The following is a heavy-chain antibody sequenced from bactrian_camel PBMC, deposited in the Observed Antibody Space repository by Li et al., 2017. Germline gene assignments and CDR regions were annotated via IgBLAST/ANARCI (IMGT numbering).Heavy chain of an antibody. V-gene: IGHV3S54*01. CDR1: GDTSMYNY. D-gene: IGHD7*01. Sequence: QLVESGGGSVQAGGSLRLSCEASGDTSMYNYMGWFRQVPGKQREGVAHISTTGDSTYYRAFAEGRFTVSHDNAKNTLYLLINSLNAEDTALYYCTTG. CDR2: ISTTGDST.